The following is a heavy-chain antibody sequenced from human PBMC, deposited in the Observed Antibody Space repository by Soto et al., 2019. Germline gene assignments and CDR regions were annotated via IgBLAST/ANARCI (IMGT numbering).Heavy chain of an antibody. Sequence: SVKVSCKASGGTFSSYAISWVRQAPGQGLEWMGGIIPIFGTANYAQKFQGRVTITADESTSTAYMELSSLRSEDTAVYYCARSRLNSSGYFPVLLNDAFGIWGQGTMVTVSS. J-gene: IGHJ3*02. CDR1: GGTFSSYA. CDR3: ARSRLNSSGYFPVLLNDAFGI. V-gene: IGHV1-69*13. D-gene: IGHD3-22*01. CDR2: IIPIFGTA.